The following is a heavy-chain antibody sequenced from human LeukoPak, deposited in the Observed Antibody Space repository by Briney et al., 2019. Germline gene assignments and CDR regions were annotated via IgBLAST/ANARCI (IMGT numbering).Heavy chain of an antibody. J-gene: IGHJ5*02. D-gene: IGHD3-3*01. CDR3: AKDARGDLWSVYYKGGCFDP. V-gene: IGHV3-30*18. CDR1: GFTFSSNG. Sequence: GGSLRLSCAASGFTFSSNGIHWVRQAPGKGLEWVADISYDGSNKYYADSVKGRFTISRDNSKNTLYLKMNSQRAENTAVYYCAKDARGDLWSVYYKGGCFDPWGQGTLVTSSS. CDR2: ISYDGSNK.